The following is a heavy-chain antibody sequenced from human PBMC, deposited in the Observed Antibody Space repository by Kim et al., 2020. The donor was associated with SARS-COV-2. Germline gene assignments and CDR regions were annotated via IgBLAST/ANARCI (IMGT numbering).Heavy chain of an antibody. CDR3: ARLGYGSSVHRPLDY. CDR1: GYSFSNYW. Sequence: GESLKISCKTSGYSFSNYWIIWVRQMPGRGLEWMGKIDPSDSDTKYSPSFQGHVTISADKSISTAYLQWSRLEASDTAMYYCARLGYGSSVHRPLDYWGQGTLVTVSS. D-gene: IGHD3-10*01. J-gene: IGHJ4*02. V-gene: IGHV5-10-1*01. CDR2: IDPSDSDT.